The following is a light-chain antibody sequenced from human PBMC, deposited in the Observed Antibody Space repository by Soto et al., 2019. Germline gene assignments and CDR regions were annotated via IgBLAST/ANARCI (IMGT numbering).Light chain of an antibody. J-gene: IGKJ1*01. CDR2: GAS. Sequence: ELVLTQSPGTLSLSSGERATLSCRASQSVSNNYLAWYQKQPGQAPRLLISGASNRATGIPDRISGGGSGTDFTLTISRLDPEDFAVYYCQHYGSSGTFGQGTKVDIK. CDR3: QHYGSSGT. CDR1: QSVSNNY. V-gene: IGKV3-20*01.